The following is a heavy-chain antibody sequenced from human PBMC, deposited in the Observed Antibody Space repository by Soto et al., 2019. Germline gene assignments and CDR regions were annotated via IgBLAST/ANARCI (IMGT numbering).Heavy chain of an antibody. Sequence: QVQLVQSGAEVKKPGSSVKVSCKAFGGTFSSYAISWVRQAPGQGLEWMGGVIPISETTNYAQKFQGRVTITADESKSTASMALSSLRSEDTAVYYCARSQGSSTSLEIYYYYYYGMDVWGQGTTVTVSS. CDR2: VIPISETT. J-gene: IGHJ6*02. CDR1: GGTFSSYA. CDR3: ARSQGSSTSLEIYYYYYYGMDV. V-gene: IGHV1-69*01. D-gene: IGHD2-2*01.